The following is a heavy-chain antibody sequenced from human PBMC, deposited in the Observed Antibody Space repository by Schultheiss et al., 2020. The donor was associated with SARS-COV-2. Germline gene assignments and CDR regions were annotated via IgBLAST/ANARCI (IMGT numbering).Heavy chain of an antibody. J-gene: IGHJ2*01. CDR2: IGTAGDT. Sequence: GGSLRLSCAASGFSVTTNYLSWVRQAPGKGLEWVSAIGTAGDTYYPGSVKGRFTISRDNAKNSLYLQMNSLRAEDTAVYYCARGHYDFWSGYSYWYFDLWGRGTLVTVSS. CDR3: ARGHYDFWSGYSYWYFDL. V-gene: IGHV3-13*01. CDR1: GFSVTTNY. D-gene: IGHD3-3*01.